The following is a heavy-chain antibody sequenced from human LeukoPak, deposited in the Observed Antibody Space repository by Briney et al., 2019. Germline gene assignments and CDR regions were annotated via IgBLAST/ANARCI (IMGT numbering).Heavy chain of an antibody. CDR2: ISSRSSTI. D-gene: IGHD3-3*01. CDR3: TGPPWSALH. CDR1: GFTFSSHS. J-gene: IGHJ1*01. Sequence: GGSLRLSCAASGFTFSSHSMNWVRQAPGKGLEWVSYISSRSSTIYYTDSVKGRSTISRDNAKNSLYLQMNSLGDEDTAVYYCTGPPWSALHWGQGTLVTVSS. V-gene: IGHV3-48*02.